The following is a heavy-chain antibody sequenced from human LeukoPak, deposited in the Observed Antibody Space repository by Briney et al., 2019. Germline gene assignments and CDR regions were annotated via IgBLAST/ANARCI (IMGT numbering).Heavy chain of an antibody. V-gene: IGHV3-30-3*01. D-gene: IGHD2-15*01. CDR2: ISYDGSNK. CDR3: ASAQLLLARLEYFQH. Sequence: GGSLRLSCAASGFTFSSYAMHWVRQAPGKGLEWVAVISYDGSNKYYADSVKGRFTISRDNAKNTLYLQMNSLRAEDTAVYYCASAQLLLARLEYFQHWGQGTLVTVSS. CDR1: GFTFSSYA. J-gene: IGHJ1*01.